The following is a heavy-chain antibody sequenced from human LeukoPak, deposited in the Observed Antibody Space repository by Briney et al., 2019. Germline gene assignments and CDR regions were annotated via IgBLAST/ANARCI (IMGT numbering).Heavy chain of an antibody. J-gene: IGHJ5*02. CDR3: ARAPYYYGSGGYYNIPWFDP. Sequence: PSETLSLTCTVSGGSISSYYWSWIRQPPGKGLEWIGEINHSGSTNYNPSLKSRVTISVDTSKNQFSLKLSSVTAADTAVYYCARAPYYYGSGGYYNIPWFDPWGQGTLVTVSS. CDR2: INHSGST. V-gene: IGHV4-34*01. D-gene: IGHD3-10*01. CDR1: GGSISSYY.